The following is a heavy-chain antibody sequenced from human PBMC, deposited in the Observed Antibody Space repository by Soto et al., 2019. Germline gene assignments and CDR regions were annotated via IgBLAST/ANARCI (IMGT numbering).Heavy chain of an antibody. CDR3: ARCPYYDILTGYYPEGAFDI. D-gene: IGHD3-9*01. J-gene: IGHJ3*02. CDR1: GGTFSSYA. Sequence: QVQLVQSGAEVKKPGSSVKVSCKASGGTFSSYAISWVRQAPGQGLEWMGGIIPIFGTANYAQKFQGRVTITADESTSTAYMELSSLRSEDTAVYYCARCPYYDILTGYYPEGAFDIWGQGTMVTVSS. V-gene: IGHV1-69*01. CDR2: IIPIFGTA.